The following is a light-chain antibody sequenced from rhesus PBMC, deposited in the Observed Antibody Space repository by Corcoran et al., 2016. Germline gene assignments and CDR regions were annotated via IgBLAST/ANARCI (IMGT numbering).Light chain of an antibody. V-gene: IGKV1-37*01. J-gene: IGKJ3*01. CDR3: QQYNSAPFT. Sequence: DIQMTQSPSSLSASVGATVTITCRASQGISSYLAWYQQKPGKAPKPMHYYASNLESGVPIRFSGRGAGTELPLTISSLQPEDFATYYCQQYNSAPFTFGPGTKLDIK. CDR2: YAS. CDR1: QGISSY.